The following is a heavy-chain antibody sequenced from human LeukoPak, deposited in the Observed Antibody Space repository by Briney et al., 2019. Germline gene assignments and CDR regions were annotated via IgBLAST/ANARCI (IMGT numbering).Heavy chain of an antibody. Sequence: PSETLSLTCTVSGGSISSYYWSWIRQPPGKGLEWIGYIYYSGSTSYNASLKSRVTISLDTSKNQFSLKLSSVTAADTAVYYCARVRYDYVWGSYRPAFDYWGQGTLVTVSS. D-gene: IGHD3-16*02. CDR2: IYYSGST. CDR3: ARVRYDYVWGSYRPAFDY. V-gene: IGHV4-59*01. CDR1: GGSISSYY. J-gene: IGHJ4*02.